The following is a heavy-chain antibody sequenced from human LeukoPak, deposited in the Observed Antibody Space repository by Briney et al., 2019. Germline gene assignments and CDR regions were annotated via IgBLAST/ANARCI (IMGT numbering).Heavy chain of an antibody. V-gene: IGHV4-30-2*01. D-gene: IGHD3-3*02. CDR1: GGSISSGGHY. CDR3: ARGLHFWSGYYGYYFDY. CDR2: IYHSGST. Sequence: SQTLSLTCTVSGGSISSGGHYWSWIRQPPGKGLEWIGYIYHSGSTYYNPSLKSRVTISVDTSKNQFSLKLSSVTAADTAVYYCARGLHFWSGYYGYYFDYWGQGTLVTVSS. J-gene: IGHJ4*02.